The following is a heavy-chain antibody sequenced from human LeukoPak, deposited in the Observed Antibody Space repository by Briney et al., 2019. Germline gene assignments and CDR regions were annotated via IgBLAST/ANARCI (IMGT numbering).Heavy chain of an antibody. CDR2: IYYSGST. CDR1: GGSISSGDYY. Sequence: SETLSLTCTVSGGSISSGDYYWSWIRQPPGKGLEWIGYIYYSGSTYYNPSLKSRVTTSVGTSKNQFSLKLSSVTAADTAVYYCARGTRYYYGSGSYYYFDYWGQGTLVTVSS. D-gene: IGHD3-10*01. V-gene: IGHV4-30-4*01. J-gene: IGHJ4*02. CDR3: ARGTRYYYGSGSYYYFDY.